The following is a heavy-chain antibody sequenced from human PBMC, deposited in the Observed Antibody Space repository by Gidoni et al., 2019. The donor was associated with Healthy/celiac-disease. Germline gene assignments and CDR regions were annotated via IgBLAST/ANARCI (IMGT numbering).Heavy chain of an antibody. CDR1: GYTLTELS. J-gene: IGHJ6*02. V-gene: IGHV1-24*01. Sequence: QVQLVQSGAEVKKPGASVKVSCKFSGYTLTELSMHWVRQAPGKGLEWMGGFDPEDGETIYAQKFQGRVTMTEDTSTDTAYMELSSLRSEDTAVYYCATDPPNDYGDYYYYYGMDVWGQGTTVTVSS. D-gene: IGHD4-17*01. CDR3: ATDPPNDYGDYYYYYGMDV. CDR2: FDPEDGET.